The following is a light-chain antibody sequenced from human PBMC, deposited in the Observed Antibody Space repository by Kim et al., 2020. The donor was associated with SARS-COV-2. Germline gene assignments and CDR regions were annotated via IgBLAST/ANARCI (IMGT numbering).Light chain of an antibody. Sequence: SLPPGQTASIPCSGDKLGDKYSCWYQQKPGQSPVLVIYQDSKRPSGIPERFSGSNSGNTATLSISGTQAMDEADYCCQAWDSRVVFGGGTQLTVL. V-gene: IGLV3-1*01. J-gene: IGLJ2*01. CDR3: QAWDSRVV. CDR2: QDS. CDR1: KLGDKY.